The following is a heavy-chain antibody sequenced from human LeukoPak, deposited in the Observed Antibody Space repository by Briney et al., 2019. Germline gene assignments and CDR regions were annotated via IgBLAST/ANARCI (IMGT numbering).Heavy chain of an antibody. D-gene: IGHD3-22*01. CDR3: ARHRAYDSGTYYRWFDP. V-gene: IGHV4-59*08. CDR2: SHGNGDT. Sequence: SETLSLTCAVYGGSFSGYYWSWIRQPPGKGLEWIGYSHGNGDTNYNPSLKSRVTISVDTSKNQCSLKLTSVTAADTAVYYCARHRAYDSGTYYRWFDPWGPGTLVTVSS. J-gene: IGHJ5*02. CDR1: GGSFSGYY.